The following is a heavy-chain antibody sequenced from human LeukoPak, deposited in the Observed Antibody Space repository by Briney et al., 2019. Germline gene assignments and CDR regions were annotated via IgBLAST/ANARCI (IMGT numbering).Heavy chain of an antibody. CDR1: GVSISNHY. CDR3: ARVYCSGGNCYHFDY. CDR2: IYSSGTT. J-gene: IGHJ4*02. V-gene: IGHV4-4*07. Sequence: SETLSLTCTVSGVSISNHYCSWIRQPAGKGLEWIGRIYSSGTTDYNPSLKSRGVMSVDTSKNQVSLKLSAVTAADTGVYYCARVYCSGGNCYHFDYWGEGTLVTVSS. D-gene: IGHD2-15*01.